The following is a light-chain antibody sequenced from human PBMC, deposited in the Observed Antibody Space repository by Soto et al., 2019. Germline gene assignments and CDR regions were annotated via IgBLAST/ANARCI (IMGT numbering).Light chain of an antibody. Sequence: VMTQSPVTLSVSPGERATLSCRASQSVSTNLAWYQHKPGQAPRFLIYGASTRATGIPARFSGSGSGTEFTLTISSLQSEDSAVYYCQQYNYLVTFGGGTKVEIK. V-gene: IGKV3-15*01. J-gene: IGKJ4*01. CDR3: QQYNYLVT. CDR2: GAS. CDR1: QSVSTN.